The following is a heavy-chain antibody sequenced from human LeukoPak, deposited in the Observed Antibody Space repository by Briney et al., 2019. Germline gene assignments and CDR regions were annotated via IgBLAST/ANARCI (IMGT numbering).Heavy chain of an antibody. J-gene: IGHJ1*01. D-gene: IGHD6-13*01. CDR1: GGSISSSSYY. CDR2: IYYSGST. V-gene: IGHV4-39*01. Sequence: SETLSLTCTVSGGSISSSSYYWGWIRQPPGKGLEWIGSIYYSGSTYYNPSLKSRVTISVDTSKNQFSLKLSSVTAADTAVYYRARHVWSSSWPEYFQHWGQGTLVTVSS. CDR3: ARHVWSSSWPEYFQH.